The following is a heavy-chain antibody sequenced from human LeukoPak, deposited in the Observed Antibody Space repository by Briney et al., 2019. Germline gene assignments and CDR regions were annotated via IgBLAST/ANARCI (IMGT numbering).Heavy chain of an antibody. V-gene: IGHV1-2*02. CDR1: GYTFTGYY. J-gene: IGHJ5*02. CDR2: INPNSGGT. D-gene: IGHD3-10*01. CDR3: ARPITMVRGVTKNNWFDP. Sequence: ASVKVSCKASGYTFTGYYMHWVRQAPGQGLEWMGWINPNSGGTNYAQKFQGRVTMTRDTSIGTAYMELSRLRSDDTAVYYCARPITMVRGVTKNNWFDPWGQGTLVTVSS.